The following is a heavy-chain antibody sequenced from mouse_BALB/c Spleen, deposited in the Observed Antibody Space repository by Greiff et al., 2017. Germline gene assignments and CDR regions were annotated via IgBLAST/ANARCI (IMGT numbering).Heavy chain of an antibody. CDR1: GYNFTSYW. V-gene: IGHV1-55*01. Sequence: QVQLQQSGAELVKPGTSVKLSCKASGYNFTSYWINWVKLRPGQGLEWIGDIYPGSGSTNYNEKFKSKATLTVDTSSSTAYMQLSSLASEDSALYYCAKSLYYYYFDYWGQGTTLTVSS. CDR2: IYPGSGST. D-gene: IGHD2-1*01. J-gene: IGHJ2*01. CDR3: AKSLYYYYFDY.